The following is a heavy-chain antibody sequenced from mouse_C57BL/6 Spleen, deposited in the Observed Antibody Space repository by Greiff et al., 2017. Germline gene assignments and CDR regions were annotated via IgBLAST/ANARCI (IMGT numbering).Heavy chain of an antibody. Sequence: QVQLQQPGAELVRPGTSVKLSCKASGYTFTSYWMHWVKQRPGQGLEWIGVIDPSDSYTNYNQKFKGKATLTVDTSSSTAYMQLSSLTSEDSAVYYCARSNDYDEGIKFAYWGQGTLVTVSA. J-gene: IGHJ3*01. CDR2: IDPSDSYT. V-gene: IGHV1-59*01. CDR3: ARSNDYDEGIKFAY. D-gene: IGHD2-4*01. CDR1: GYTFTSYW.